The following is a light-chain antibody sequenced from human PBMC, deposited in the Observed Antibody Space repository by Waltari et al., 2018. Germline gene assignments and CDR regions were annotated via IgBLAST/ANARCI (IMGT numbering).Light chain of an antibody. J-gene: IGLJ2*01. V-gene: IGLV3-21*01. CDR2: YDT. Sequence: SYVLTQPPSVSGAPGQTARITWGGNNTGSIDVYWYQQRLGQAPMLVIYYDTDRPSGIPDRFSGSSSGNTATLIISRVEAEDEAEYYCQVYDTSTVQVVFGGGTKLTVL. CDR3: QVYDTSTVQVV. CDR1: NTGSID.